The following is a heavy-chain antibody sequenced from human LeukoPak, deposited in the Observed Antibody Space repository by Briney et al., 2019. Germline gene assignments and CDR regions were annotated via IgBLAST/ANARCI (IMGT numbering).Heavy chain of an antibody. CDR3: ASTDCSNTNCFGANWFDP. Sequence: SETLSLTCTVSGGSISSGDHYWGWIRQPPGRGLEWIGYIYYSGSTYYNPSLKSRATISIDTPKSQFSLKLNSVTAADTAVYFCASTDCSNTNCFGANWFDPWGQGTLVTVSS. V-gene: IGHV4-30-4*08. CDR1: GGSISSGDHY. CDR2: IYYSGST. D-gene: IGHD2-2*01. J-gene: IGHJ5*02.